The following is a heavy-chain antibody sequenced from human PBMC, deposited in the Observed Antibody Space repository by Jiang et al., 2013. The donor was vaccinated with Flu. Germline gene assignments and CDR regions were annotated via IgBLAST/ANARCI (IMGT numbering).Heavy chain of an antibody. CDR2: TYYRSKWYS. CDR1: GDSVSSNNAA. V-gene: IGHV6-1*01. CDR3: ARDFRAVAGTGYAYYGMDV. D-gene: IGHD6-19*01. J-gene: IGHJ6*02. Sequence: QTLSLTCAISGDSVSSNNAAWNWIRQSPSRGLEWLGRTYYRSKWYSDYAIFVKSRITINPDTSKNQFSLQLNSVTPEDAAVYFCARDFRAVAGTGYAYYGMDVWGQGTTVTVSS.